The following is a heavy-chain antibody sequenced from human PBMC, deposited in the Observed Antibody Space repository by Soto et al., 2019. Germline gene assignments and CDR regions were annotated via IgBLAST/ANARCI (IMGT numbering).Heavy chain of an antibody. Sequence: KTSETLSLTCIVSGGSISSRSYYWGWIRQPPNKGLEWIGNVDYSGNTYYNPSLKSRFTISVDTSKNQFSLRLTSVTAADTAVYFCARRNYLFYFDYWGQGTLVTVS. CDR2: VDYSGNT. V-gene: IGHV4-39*01. J-gene: IGHJ4*02. CDR1: GGSISSRSYY. CDR3: ARRNYLFYFDY. D-gene: IGHD1-7*01.